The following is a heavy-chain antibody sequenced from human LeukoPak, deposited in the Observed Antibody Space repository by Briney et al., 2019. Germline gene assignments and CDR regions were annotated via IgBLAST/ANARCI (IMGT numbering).Heavy chain of an antibody. Sequence: ASVKVSCKASGYTFTGYYMHWVRQAPGQGLEWMGWMNPNSGNTGYAQKFQGRVTMTRNTSISTAYMELSSLRSEDTAVYYCARVQEYCSSTSCPDAFDIWGQGTMVTVSS. D-gene: IGHD2-2*01. CDR3: ARVQEYCSSTSCPDAFDI. V-gene: IGHV1-8*02. CDR2: MNPNSGNT. CDR1: GYTFTGYY. J-gene: IGHJ3*02.